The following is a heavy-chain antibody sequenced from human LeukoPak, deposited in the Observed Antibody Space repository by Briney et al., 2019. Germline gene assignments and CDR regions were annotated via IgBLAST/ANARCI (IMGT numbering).Heavy chain of an antibody. V-gene: IGHV1-69*04. D-gene: IGHD3-3*01. CDR3: ARGLFNTIFGVVIYYYCMDV. CDR2: IIPILGIA. J-gene: IGHJ6*03. Sequence: SVKVSCKASGGTFSSYAISWVRQAPGQGLEWMGRIIPILGIANYAQKFQGRVTITADKSTSTAYMELSSLRSEDTAVYYCARGLFNTIFGVVIYYYCMDVWGKGTTVTVSS. CDR1: GGTFSSYA.